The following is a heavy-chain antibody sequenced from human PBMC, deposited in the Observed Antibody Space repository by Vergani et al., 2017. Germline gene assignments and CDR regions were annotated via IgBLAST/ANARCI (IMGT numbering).Heavy chain of an antibody. J-gene: IGHJ2*01. CDR1: GGSISSYY. D-gene: IGHD6-13*01. CDR2: IYYSGST. Sequence: QVQLQESGPGLVKPSETLSLTCTVPGGSISSYYWSWIRQPPGKGLEWIGYIYYSGSTNYNPSLKSRVTISVDTSKNQFSLKLSSVTAADTAVYYCARDPAAGYFDLWGRGTLVTVSS. V-gene: IGHV4-59*01. CDR3: ARDPAAGYFDL.